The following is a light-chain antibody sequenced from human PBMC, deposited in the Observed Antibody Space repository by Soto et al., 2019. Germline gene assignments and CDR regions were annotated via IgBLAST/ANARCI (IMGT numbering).Light chain of an antibody. CDR1: ASNIGNGF. Sequence: QSVLTQPPSVSAAPGQKVTISCSGSASNIGNGFVVLYQQFPGTAPQVLIYDSDKRPSGIPERFSGSKSGTSASLGITGLQTGDEADYYCQSWDRSLSIVVFGGGTQLTVL. CDR2: DSD. CDR3: QSWDRSLSIVV. J-gene: IGLJ2*01. V-gene: IGLV1-51*01.